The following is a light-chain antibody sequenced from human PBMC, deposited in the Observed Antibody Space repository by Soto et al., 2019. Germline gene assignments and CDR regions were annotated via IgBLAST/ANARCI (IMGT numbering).Light chain of an antibody. J-gene: IGKJ4*01. CDR3: QQYNNWPLT. V-gene: IGKV3D-15*01. CDR2: GAS. CDR1: QSVSDN. Sequence: EILMTQSPVTLSVSPGERATLSCRASQSVSDNLAWYQQKPGQAPRLLFYGASTRATDIPVRFSGSGSGTEFTLTISSLQSEDFAVYYCQQYNNWPLTFGGGTKVDIK.